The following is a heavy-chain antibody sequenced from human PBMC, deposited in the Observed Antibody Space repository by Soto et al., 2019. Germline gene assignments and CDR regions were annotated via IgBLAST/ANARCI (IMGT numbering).Heavy chain of an antibody. CDR3: ARASYGDYAY. V-gene: IGHV1-8*01. J-gene: IGHJ4*02. D-gene: IGHD4-17*01. CDR1: GYTFTSYD. CDR2: MNPNSGNT. Sequence: QVQLVQSGAEVKKPGASVKVSCKASGYTFTSYDINWVRQATGQGLEWMGWMNPNSGNTGYAQKFQXXVXMXXNTSISTAYMELSSLRSEDTAVYYCARASYGDYAYWGQGTLVTVSS.